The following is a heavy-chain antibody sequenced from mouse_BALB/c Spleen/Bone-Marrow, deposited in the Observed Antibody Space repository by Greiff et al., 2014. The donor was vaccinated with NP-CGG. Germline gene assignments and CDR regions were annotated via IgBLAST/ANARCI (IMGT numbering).Heavy chain of an antibody. V-gene: IGHV14-3*02. Sequence: VQLQQPGAELVKPGASVKLSCTASGFNIKDTYMHWVKQRPEQGLEWIGRIDPANGNTKYDPKFQGKATITADTSSNTAYLQLSSLTSEDTAVCYCASYYYGSSSFAYWGQGTLVTVSA. CDR2: IDPANGNT. D-gene: IGHD1-1*01. CDR1: GFNIKDTY. CDR3: ASYYYGSSSFAY. J-gene: IGHJ3*01.